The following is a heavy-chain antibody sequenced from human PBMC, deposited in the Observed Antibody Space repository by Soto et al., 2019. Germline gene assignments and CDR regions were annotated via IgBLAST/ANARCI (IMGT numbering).Heavy chain of an antibody. CDR3: ARDGVTPFDY. CDR2: TSYSGNT. CDR1: GGSVSSYQ. D-gene: IGHD2-21*02. Sequence: PSETLSLTCTISGGSVSSYQWSWIRQPPGKGLEWIGLTSYSGNTVYNPSLKSRVAFSVDTSKNHFSLTLTSVTAADTAVYYCARDGVTPFDYWCQGTLLTVSS. J-gene: IGHJ4*02. V-gene: IGHV4-59*02.